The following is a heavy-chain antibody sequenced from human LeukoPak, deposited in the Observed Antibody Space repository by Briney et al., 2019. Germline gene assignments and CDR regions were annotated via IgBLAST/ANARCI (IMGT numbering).Heavy chain of an antibody. CDR2: ISGLSSYT. CDR1: GFTFSDYD. CDR3: GRAFPPLRTSSAGDL. V-gene: IGHV3-21*01. D-gene: IGHD3-16*01. J-gene: IGHJ4*02. Sequence: PGGSLRLSCSASGFTFSDYDMNWVRQAPGKGLEWVSSISGLSSYTYYGESVKGRFSISRDNAKNSLYLQMNSLGAEDTATYYCGRAFPPLRTSSAGDLWGQGILVAVSS.